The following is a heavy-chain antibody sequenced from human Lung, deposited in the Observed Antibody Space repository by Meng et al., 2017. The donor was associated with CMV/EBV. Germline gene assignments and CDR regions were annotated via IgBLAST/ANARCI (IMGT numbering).Heavy chain of an antibody. CDR3: ARDFGSSWYPNWFDP. J-gene: IGHJ5*02. CDR1: GDSITSYY. D-gene: IGHD6-13*01. Sequence: QGQLRESGPGLVKPSETLSLTCTVAGDSITSYYWSWIRPPAGKGLGWIGRISASGNTRYNPSLKSRVTMSVDTSKNQFSLKLSSVTAADTAVYYCARDFGSSWYPNWFDPWGQGTLVTVSS. V-gene: IGHV4-4*07. CDR2: ISASGNT.